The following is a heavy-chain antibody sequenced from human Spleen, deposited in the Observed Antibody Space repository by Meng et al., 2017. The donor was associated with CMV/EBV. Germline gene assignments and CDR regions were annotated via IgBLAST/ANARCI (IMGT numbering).Heavy chain of an antibody. Sequence: ASVKVSCKTSGYIFTSYGISWVRQAPGQGLEWMGWISTYNGNTNYARKLQGRVTMTKDTSKRTVYMELRSLTHDDTALYYCARDHHYGSGSYCDSWGQGTQVTVPQ. CDR2: ISTYNGNT. V-gene: IGHV1-18*01. D-gene: IGHD3-10*01. J-gene: IGHJ5*01. CDR3: ARDHHYGSGSYCDS. CDR1: GYIFTSYG.